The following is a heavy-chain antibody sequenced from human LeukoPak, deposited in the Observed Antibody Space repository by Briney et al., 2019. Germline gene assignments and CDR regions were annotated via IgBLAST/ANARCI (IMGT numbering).Heavy chain of an antibody. CDR2: INWNGGST. CDR1: GFTFDDYG. V-gene: IGHV3-20*04. J-gene: IGHJ6*03. D-gene: IGHD1-26*01. Sequence: GGSLRLSCAASGFTFDDYGMSWVRQAPGKGLERVSGINWNGGSTGYADSVKGRFTISRDNAKNSLYLQMNSLRAEDTAVYYCARKGPSRGGSSYYYYMDVWGKGTTVTISS. CDR3: ARKGPSRGGSSYYYYMDV.